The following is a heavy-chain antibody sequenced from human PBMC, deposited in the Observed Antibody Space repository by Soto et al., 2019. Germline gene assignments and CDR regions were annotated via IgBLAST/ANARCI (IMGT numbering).Heavy chain of an antibody. CDR3: ARGGLQRVLNYYDSCGYWYYGMDV. CDR1: GGTFSSYA. Sequence: SVKVSCKXSGGTFSSYAISWVRQAPGQGLEWMGGIIPIFGTANYAQKFQGRVTITADESTSTAYMELSSLRSEDTAVYYCARGGLQRVLNYYDSCGYWYYGMDVWGQGTTVTVSS. V-gene: IGHV1-69*13. D-gene: IGHD3-22*01. J-gene: IGHJ6*02. CDR2: IIPIFGTA.